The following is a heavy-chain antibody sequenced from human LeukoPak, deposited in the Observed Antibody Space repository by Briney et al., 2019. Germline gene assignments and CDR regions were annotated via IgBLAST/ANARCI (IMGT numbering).Heavy chain of an antibody. V-gene: IGHV4-4*02. J-gene: IGHJ4*02. Sequence: SGTLSLTCAVSSGSISSSTWWSWVRQPPGKGLEWIGEINHSGSTRYTPSLKSRVTISVDTSDNKFSLKMISVTAADAAVYYCALGYNDIWELWGRGTLVTVSS. CDR3: ALGYNDIWEL. D-gene: IGHD5-24*01. CDR1: SGSISSSTW. CDR2: INHSGST.